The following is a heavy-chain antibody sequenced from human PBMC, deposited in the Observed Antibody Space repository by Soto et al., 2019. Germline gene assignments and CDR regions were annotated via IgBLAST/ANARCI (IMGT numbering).Heavy chain of an antibody. CDR3: AKKGLGSLATYCSTGDCHYAFDI. Sequence: EVQLIESGGDLVKPGGSLRLSCAASGFTFGNYAMIWVRQAPGKGLEWVSTISGGGDGTYYADSVRGRFTISRENSRNTVYLQMNSLRAEDTAVYYCAKKGLGSLATYCSTGDCHYAFDIWGQGTMVTVSS. D-gene: IGHD2-15*01. J-gene: IGHJ3*02. V-gene: IGHV3-23*01. CDR2: ISGGGDGT. CDR1: GFTFGNYA.